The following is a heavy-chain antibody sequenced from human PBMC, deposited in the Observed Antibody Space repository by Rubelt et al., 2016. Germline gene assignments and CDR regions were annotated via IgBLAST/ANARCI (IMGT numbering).Heavy chain of an antibody. CDR1: GYTFTGYY. Sequence: QVQLVQSGAEVKKPGASVKVSCKASGYTFTGYYMHWVRQAPGQGLEWVGRINPNSGGTNYAQKFQGRVTMTRDTSITTAYMERSRLRSDETAVVYWARESSSGWYIDYWGQGTLVTVSS. CDR2: INPNSGGT. D-gene: IGHD6-19*01. J-gene: IGHJ4*02. V-gene: IGHV1-2*06. CDR3: ARESSSGWYIDY.